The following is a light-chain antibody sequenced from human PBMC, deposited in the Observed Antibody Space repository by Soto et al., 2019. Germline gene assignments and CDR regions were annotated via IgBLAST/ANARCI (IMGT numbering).Light chain of an antibody. CDR2: VVS. CDR1: SSDVGGYNY. V-gene: IGLV2-14*01. J-gene: IGLJ3*02. CDR3: SSYTSSSTHWV. Sequence: QSALTQPASVSGSPGQSITISCTGTSSDVGGYNYVSWYQQHPGKASKLMIYVVSNRPSGVSNRFSGAKSGNTASLTISGLQAEDEADYYCSSYTSSSTHWVFGGGTQLTVL.